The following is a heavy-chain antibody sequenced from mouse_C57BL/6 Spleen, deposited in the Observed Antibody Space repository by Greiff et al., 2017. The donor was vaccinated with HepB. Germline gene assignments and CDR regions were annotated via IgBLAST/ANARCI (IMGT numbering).Heavy chain of an antibody. Sequence: VQLQESGPGLVKPSQSLSLTCSVTGYSITSGYYWNWIRQFPGNKLEWMGYISYDGSNNYNPSLKNRISITRDTSKNQFFLKLNSVTTEDTATYYCAREAVEAMDYWGQGTSVTVSS. V-gene: IGHV3-6*01. CDR1: GYSITSGYY. CDR2: ISYDGSN. CDR3: AREAVEAMDY. J-gene: IGHJ4*01. D-gene: IGHD1-1*01.